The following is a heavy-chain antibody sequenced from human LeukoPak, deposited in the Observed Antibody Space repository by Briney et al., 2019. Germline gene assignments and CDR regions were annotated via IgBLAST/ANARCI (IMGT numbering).Heavy chain of an antibody. Sequence: PGGSLRLSCAASGFTFSSYAMSWVRQAPGKGLEWVSAISGSGGSTYYADSVKGRFTISRDNSKNTLYLQMNSLRAEDTAVYYCARAGNTIFGVVMGGDYYYYYMDVWGKGTTVTVSS. CDR3: ARAGNTIFGVVMGGDYYYYYMDV. D-gene: IGHD3-3*01. V-gene: IGHV3-23*01. J-gene: IGHJ6*03. CDR1: GFTFSSYA. CDR2: ISGSGGST.